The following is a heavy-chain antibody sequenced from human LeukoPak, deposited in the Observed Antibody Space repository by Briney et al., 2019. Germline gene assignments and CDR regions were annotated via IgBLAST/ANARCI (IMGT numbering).Heavy chain of an antibody. Sequence: PSETLSLTCTVSGCSISSYYWSWIRQPAGKGLEWIGRIYTSGNTNYNPSLKSRVTISVDKSKNQFSLKLSSVTAADTAVQYCARAGRYDSSGMGIFDYWGQGTLVTVSS. D-gene: IGHD3-22*01. CDR1: GCSISSYY. CDR2: IYTSGNT. CDR3: ARAGRYDSSGMGIFDY. J-gene: IGHJ4*02. V-gene: IGHV4-4*07.